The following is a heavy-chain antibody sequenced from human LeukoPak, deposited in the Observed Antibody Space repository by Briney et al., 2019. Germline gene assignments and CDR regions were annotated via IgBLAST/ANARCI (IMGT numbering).Heavy chain of an antibody. CDR3: ARGLQRGYSYLGAFDI. CDR1: GFTFSSYW. Sequence: GSLRLSCAASGFTFSSYWMSWVRQAPGKGLEWIGEINHSGSTNYNPSLKGRVTISVDTSKNQFSLKLSSVTAADTAVYYCARGLQRGYSYLGAFDIWGQGTMVTVSS. J-gene: IGHJ3*02. CDR2: INHSGST. D-gene: IGHD5-18*01. V-gene: IGHV4-34*01.